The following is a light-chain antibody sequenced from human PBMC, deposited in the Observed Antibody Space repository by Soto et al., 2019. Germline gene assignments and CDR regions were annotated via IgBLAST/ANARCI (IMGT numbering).Light chain of an antibody. V-gene: IGKV1-5*03. Sequence: DIQMTQSPSTLSASVGDRVTITCRASQNIGSWLAWYQQKPGKAPKLLIYKASSLESGVPSRFSDSGSGTEFTLTISSLQPDDFATYYCQQYDSYSPWTFGQGTKVEIK. CDR3: QQYDSYSPWT. CDR1: QNIGSW. J-gene: IGKJ1*01. CDR2: KAS.